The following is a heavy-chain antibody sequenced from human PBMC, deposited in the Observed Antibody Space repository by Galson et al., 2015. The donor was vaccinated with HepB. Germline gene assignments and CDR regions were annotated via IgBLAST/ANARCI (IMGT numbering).Heavy chain of an antibody. J-gene: IGHJ3*02. V-gene: IGHV3-23*01. CDR2: ISISDGRT. D-gene: IGHD1-26*01. CDR3: AKDGAGRWWEGAFEI. CDR1: GFTFSSYA. Sequence: SLRLSCAASGFTFSSYAMSWVRQAPGKGLEWVSVISISDGRTYYGDSVKGRFIISRDNSKNTLYLQMSSLRAEDTAVYYCAKDGAGRWWEGAFEIWGQGTKVTVSS.